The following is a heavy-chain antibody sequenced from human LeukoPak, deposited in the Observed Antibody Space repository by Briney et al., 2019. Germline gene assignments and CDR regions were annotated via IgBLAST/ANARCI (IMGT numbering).Heavy chain of an antibody. D-gene: IGHD3-22*01. CDR3: AREVTYYYDSSGYYSDY. CDR2: INPNSGGT. V-gene: IGHV1-2*02. J-gene: IGHJ4*02. CDR1: GYTFTGYY. Sequence: ASVKVSCKASGYTFTGYYMHWVRQAPGQGLEWVGWINPNSGGTNYAQKFQGRVTMTRGTSISTAYMELSRLRSDDTAVYYCAREVTYYYDSSGYYSDYWGQGTLVTVSS.